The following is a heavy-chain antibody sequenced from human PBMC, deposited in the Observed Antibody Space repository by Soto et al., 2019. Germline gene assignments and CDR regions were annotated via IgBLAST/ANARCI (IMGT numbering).Heavy chain of an antibody. CDR2: ISYDGSNK. D-gene: IGHD4-17*01. J-gene: IGHJ4*02. Sequence: PGGFLRLSCAASGFTFINYAMHWVRQAPGKGLEWVAVISYDGSNKYYADSVKGRFTISRDNSKNTMYLQMNSLSAEDTAVYHCARDQVKGTMTILWGQGTLVTVSS. V-gene: IGHV3-30-3*01. CDR3: ARDQVKGTMTIL. CDR1: GFTFINYA.